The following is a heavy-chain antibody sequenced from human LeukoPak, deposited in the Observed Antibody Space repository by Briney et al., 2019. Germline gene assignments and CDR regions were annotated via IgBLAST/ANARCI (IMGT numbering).Heavy chain of an antibody. Sequence: SETLSLTCAVYGGSFSGYYWSWIRQPPGKGLEWIGEINQSGSTNYNPSLKSRVTISVDTSKNQFSLKLSSVTAADTAVYYCARGRRVSYYDFWSGYYGAFDIWGQGTMVTVS. CDR3: ARGRRVSYYDFWSGYYGAFDI. V-gene: IGHV4-34*01. CDR1: GGSFSGYY. J-gene: IGHJ3*02. D-gene: IGHD3-3*01. CDR2: INQSGST.